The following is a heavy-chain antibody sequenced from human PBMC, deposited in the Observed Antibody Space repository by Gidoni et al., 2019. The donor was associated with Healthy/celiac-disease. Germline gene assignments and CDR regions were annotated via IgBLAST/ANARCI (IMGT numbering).Heavy chain of an antibody. Sequence: QVQLQESGPGLVQPSQTLSLTCTVSGGSISSGGYYWRWIRQQPGKGLEWFGYIDYSGSTYYNPFLKSRVTRLVDTSKNQFSLKLSFVTAADTAVYYCARGGAARRETDYWGQGTLVTVSS. V-gene: IGHV4-31*03. CDR2: IDYSGST. CDR3: ARGGAARRETDY. J-gene: IGHJ4*02. D-gene: IGHD6-6*01. CDR1: GGSISSGGYY.